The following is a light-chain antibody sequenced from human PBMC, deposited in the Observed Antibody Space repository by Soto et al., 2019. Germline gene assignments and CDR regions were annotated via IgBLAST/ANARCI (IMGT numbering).Light chain of an antibody. CDR3: QQYNTSWT. V-gene: IGKV1-5*01. CDR1: QSISSW. Sequence: GDRVTITCRASQSISSWLAWYQQKPGKAPKLLIYDVSSLESGVPSRFSGSGSGTEFTLTIGSLQPDDSATYYCQQYNTSWTFGQGTKVDIK. CDR2: DVS. J-gene: IGKJ1*01.